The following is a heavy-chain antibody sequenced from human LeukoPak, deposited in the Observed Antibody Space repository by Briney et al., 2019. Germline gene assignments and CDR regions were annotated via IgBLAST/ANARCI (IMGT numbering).Heavy chain of an antibody. Sequence: GGSLRLSCAASGFTFSSYSMNWVRQAPGKGLEWVSSISSSSSYIYYADSVKGRFTISRDNAKNSLYLQMNSLRAEDTAVYYCARSSSVLWWYLDYWGQGTLVTVSS. J-gene: IGHJ4*02. CDR1: GFTFSSYS. CDR3: ARSSSVLWWYLDY. V-gene: IGHV3-21*01. D-gene: IGHD2-21*01. CDR2: ISSSSSYI.